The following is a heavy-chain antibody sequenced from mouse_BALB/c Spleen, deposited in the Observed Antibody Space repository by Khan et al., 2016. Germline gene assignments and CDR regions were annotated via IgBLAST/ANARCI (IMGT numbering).Heavy chain of an antibody. CDR2: INTYTGEP. Sequence: QIQLVQSGPELKKPGETVKISCKASGYTFTNYGMNWVKQAPGKGLKWMGWINTYTGEPTYADDFKGRFAFSLETSASTAYLQINNLKNEDTATXCCARYVSGYYAMDYWGQGTSVTVSS. J-gene: IGHJ4*01. CDR3: ARYVSGYYAMDY. V-gene: IGHV9-3-1*01. CDR1: GYTFTNYG.